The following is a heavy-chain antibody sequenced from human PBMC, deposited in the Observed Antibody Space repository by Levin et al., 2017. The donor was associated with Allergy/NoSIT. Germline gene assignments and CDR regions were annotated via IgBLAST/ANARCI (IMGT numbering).Heavy chain of an antibody. CDR2: INWKGVNI. CDR1: GFTFDDYG. J-gene: IGHJ4*02. Sequence: PGESLKISCAASGFTFDDYGMSWIRQAPGKGLEWVSGINWKGVNIGYADSVKGRFTISRDNAKKSLYLQMNSLRAEDTALYYCARRSSRYCSTTSCYMVDYWGQGTLVTVSS. V-gene: IGHV3-20*04. CDR3: ARRSSRYCSTTSCYMVDY. D-gene: IGHD2-2*02.